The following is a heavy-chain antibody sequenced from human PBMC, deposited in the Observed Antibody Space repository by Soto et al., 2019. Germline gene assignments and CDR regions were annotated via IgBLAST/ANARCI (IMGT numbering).Heavy chain of an antibody. Sequence: PSETLSLTCAVYGGSFSGYYWSWIRQPPGKGLEWIGEINHSGSTNYNPSLKSRVTISVDTSKNQFSLKLSSVTAADTAVYYCARTPYYDYIWGSYRYMPLGSGFDYWGQGTLVTVSS. CDR3: ARTPYYDYIWGSYRYMPLGSGFDY. CDR2: INHSGST. D-gene: IGHD3-16*02. V-gene: IGHV4-34*01. CDR1: GGSFSGYY. J-gene: IGHJ4*02.